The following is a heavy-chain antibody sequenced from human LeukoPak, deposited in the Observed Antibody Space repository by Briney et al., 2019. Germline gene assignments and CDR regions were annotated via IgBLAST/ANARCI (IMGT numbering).Heavy chain of an antibody. Sequence: AGGSLRLSCAASGFTFNNYGMHWVRQAPGKGLEWVAVISYDGSNKYYVDSVKGRFTISRDNSKNTLYLQMNSLRAEDTAVYYCAKSRYYYDSSGYLLFDYWGQGTLVTVSS. CDR2: ISYDGSNK. V-gene: IGHV3-30*18. J-gene: IGHJ4*02. CDR3: AKSRYYYDSSGYLLFDY. CDR1: GFTFNNYG. D-gene: IGHD3-22*01.